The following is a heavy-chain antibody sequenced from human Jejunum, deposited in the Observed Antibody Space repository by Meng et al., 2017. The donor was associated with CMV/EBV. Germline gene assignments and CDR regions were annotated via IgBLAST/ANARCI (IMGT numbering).Heavy chain of an antibody. CDR2: IPYVGSNE. V-gene: IGHV3-30*02. CDR1: GFTFSIYG. Sequence: SGFTFSIYGMHWVRQAPGKGLGWVAFIPYVGSNEFYADSVKGRFTISRDNSKTTLYLQMNSLRSEDTAVYYCATGGKWLRSSFDYWGQGTLVTVSS. D-gene: IGHD5-12*01. CDR3: ATGGKWLRSSFDY. J-gene: IGHJ4*02.